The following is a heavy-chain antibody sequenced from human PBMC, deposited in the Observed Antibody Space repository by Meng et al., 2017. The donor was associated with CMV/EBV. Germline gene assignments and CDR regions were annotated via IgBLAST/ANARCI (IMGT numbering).Heavy chain of an antibody. J-gene: IGHJ4*02. V-gene: IGHV3-23*03. CDR2: IYSGGSST. CDR3: AKESCSSTSCYNYFDY. D-gene: IGHD2-2*02. CDR1: GFTVSSNE. Sequence: GGSLRLSCAASGFTVSSNEMSWVRQAPGKGLEWVSVIYSGGSSTYYADSVKGRFTISRDNSKNTLYLQMNSLRAEDTAVYYCAKESCSSTSCYNYFDYWGQGTLVTVSS.